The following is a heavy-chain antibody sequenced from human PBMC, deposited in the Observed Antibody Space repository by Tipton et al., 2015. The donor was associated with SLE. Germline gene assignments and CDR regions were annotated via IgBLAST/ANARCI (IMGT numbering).Heavy chain of an antibody. CDR3: ARDRRVDYYDSSEGAFDI. D-gene: IGHD3-22*01. Sequence: LRLSCAVSGYSISSGYYWGWIRQPPGKGLEWIGSIYHSGSTYYNPSLKSRVTISVDTSKNQFSLKLSSVTAADTAVYYCARDRRVDYYDSSEGAFDIWGQGTMVTVSS. V-gene: IGHV4-38-2*02. CDR1: GYSISSGYY. CDR2: IYHSGST. J-gene: IGHJ3*02.